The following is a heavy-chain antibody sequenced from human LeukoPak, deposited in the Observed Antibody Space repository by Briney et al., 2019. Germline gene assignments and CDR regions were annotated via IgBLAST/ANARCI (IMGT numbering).Heavy chain of an antibody. CDR1: GGSISSYY. CDR2: IYYSGNT. CDR3: ARDPYGMDV. Sequence: PSETLSLTCTVSGGSISSYYWSWIRQPPGKGLEWIGYIYYSGNTNYNPSLRSRVIISVDTSKNQFSLKLSSVTAADTAVYYCARDPYGMDVWGQGTTVTVSS. V-gene: IGHV4-59*01. J-gene: IGHJ6*02.